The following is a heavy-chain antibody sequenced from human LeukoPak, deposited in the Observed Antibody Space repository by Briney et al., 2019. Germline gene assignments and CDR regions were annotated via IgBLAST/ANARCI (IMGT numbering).Heavy chain of an antibody. CDR1: GFTVTNNY. CDR2: VYSGGST. Sequence: GGSLRLSCTASGFTVTNNYINSVRQAPGKGLEWVSLVYSGGSTYYADSVKGRFTISRDNSKNMVYLQMNSLRAEDTAMYYCARDPPAVLIDTYGWGQGTLVTVFS. V-gene: IGHV3-66*01. CDR3: ARDPPAVLIDTYG. D-gene: IGHD2-8*01. J-gene: IGHJ4*02.